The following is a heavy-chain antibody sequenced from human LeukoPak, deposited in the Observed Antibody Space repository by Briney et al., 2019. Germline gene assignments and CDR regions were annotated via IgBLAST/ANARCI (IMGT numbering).Heavy chain of an antibody. J-gene: IGHJ4*02. CDR2: LYSGGST. D-gene: IGHD6-19*01. V-gene: IGHV3-53*01. CDR3: ARDSPLYSSGWYYFDY. Sequence: GRSLRLFCAASGFTVSSNFMSWDRQAPGKGLERVSVLYSGGSTYYADSVKGRFTISRDNSKNTLYLQMNCLRAEDTAVYYCARDSPLYSSGWYYFDYSGQGTLVIVSS. CDR1: GFTVSSNF.